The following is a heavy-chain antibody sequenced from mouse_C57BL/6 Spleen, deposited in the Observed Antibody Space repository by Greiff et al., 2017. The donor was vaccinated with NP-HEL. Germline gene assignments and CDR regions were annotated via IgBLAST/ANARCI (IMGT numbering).Heavy chain of an antibody. D-gene: IGHD1-1*01. J-gene: IGHJ2*01. CDR1: GYAFSSSW. V-gene: IGHV1-82*01. CDR3: ARVTTVVAPNDY. CDR2: IYPGDGDT. Sequence: QVQLQQSGPELVKPGASVKISCKASGYAFSSSWMNWVKQRPGKGLEWIGRIYPGDGDTNYNGKFKGKATLTADKSSSTAYMQLSSLTSEDSAVYFCARVTTVVAPNDYWGQGTTLTVSS.